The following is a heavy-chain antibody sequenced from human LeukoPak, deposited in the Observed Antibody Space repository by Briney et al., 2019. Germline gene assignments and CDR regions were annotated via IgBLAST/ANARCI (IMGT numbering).Heavy chain of an antibody. D-gene: IGHD6-6*01. V-gene: IGHV4-34*01. CDR2: INHSGST. CDR1: DGSITNYD. CDR3: ARVTYSSSSISVDAFNI. J-gene: IGHJ3*02. Sequence: SETLSLTCTVSDGSITNYDWSWVRQPPGKGLEWIGEINHSGSTNYSPSLKSRVNISVDTSKNQFSLKLTSVTAADTAVYYCARVTYSSSSISVDAFNIWGQGTVVTVSP.